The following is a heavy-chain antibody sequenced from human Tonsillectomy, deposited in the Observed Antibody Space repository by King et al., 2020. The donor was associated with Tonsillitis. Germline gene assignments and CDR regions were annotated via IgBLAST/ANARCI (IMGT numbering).Heavy chain of an antibody. Sequence: LVESGGGLVKPGGSLRLSCAASGFTFNIYTMTWVRQAPGKGLEWVSTITSSSNYIYYADSVKGRFTISRDNARNSLNLQMNSLRAEDTAVYYCATSEGGNEFDFWGQGTLVTVSS. CDR1: GFTFNIYT. CDR3: ATSEGGNEFDF. CDR2: ITSSSNYI. J-gene: IGHJ4*02. V-gene: IGHV3-21*06. D-gene: IGHD4-23*01.